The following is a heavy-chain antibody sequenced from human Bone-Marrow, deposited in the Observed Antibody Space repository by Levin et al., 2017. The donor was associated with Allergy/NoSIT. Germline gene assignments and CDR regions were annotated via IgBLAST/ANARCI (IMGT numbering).Heavy chain of an antibody. CDR2: IKQDGSEK. D-gene: IGHD3-10*01. J-gene: IGHJ4*02. Sequence: GGSLRLSCAVSGFTFSSYWMSWVRQGPGKGLEWVANIKQDGSEKYYVDSVKGRFTISRDNAKNSLYLQMNSLRVEDTAVYYCARELDYGSGIYWGQGTLVTVSS. CDR3: ARELDYGSGIY. CDR1: GFTFSSYW. V-gene: IGHV3-7*01.